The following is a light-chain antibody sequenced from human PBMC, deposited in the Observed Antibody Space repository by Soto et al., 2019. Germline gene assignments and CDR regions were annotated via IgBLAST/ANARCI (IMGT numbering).Light chain of an antibody. CDR3: QQANSFPRT. V-gene: IGKV1-12*01. CDR1: QGISSW. Sequence: DIQMTQSPSSVSASVGDRVTITCRASQGISSWLAWYQQKPGKAPKLLIYAASSSHSGVPSRFSGSSSVTHFSRTLSSLQPEDFATYYCQQANSFPRTFGGGTKVEIK. J-gene: IGKJ4*01. CDR2: AAS.